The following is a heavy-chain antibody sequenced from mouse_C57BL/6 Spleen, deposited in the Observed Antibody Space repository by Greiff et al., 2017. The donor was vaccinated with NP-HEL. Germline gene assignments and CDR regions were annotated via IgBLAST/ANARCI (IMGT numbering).Heavy chain of an antibody. CDR2: IYPRDGST. CDR3: AGGAWFAY. CDR1: GYTFTSYD. V-gene: IGHV1-85*01. Sequence: VKLVESGPELVKPGASVKLSCKASGYTFTSYDINWVKQRPGQGLEWIGWIYPRDGSTKYNEKFKGKATLTVDTSSSTAYMELHSLTSEDSAVYFCAGGAWFAYWGQGTLVTVSA. J-gene: IGHJ3*01.